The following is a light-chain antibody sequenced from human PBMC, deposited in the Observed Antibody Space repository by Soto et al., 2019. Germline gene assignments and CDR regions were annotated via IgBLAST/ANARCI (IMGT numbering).Light chain of an antibody. CDR3: QQYYTDLWT. J-gene: IGKJ1*01. V-gene: IGKV1-5*01. CDR2: DAS. Sequence: DIQMTQSPSTLSASVGDRVTITCRASQSISSWLAWFQQKPGKAPKLLIYDASSLERGVPSRFGGSGSGTHFTLTISSLQPDDFATYYCQQYYTDLWTFGQGTKVDIK. CDR1: QSISSW.